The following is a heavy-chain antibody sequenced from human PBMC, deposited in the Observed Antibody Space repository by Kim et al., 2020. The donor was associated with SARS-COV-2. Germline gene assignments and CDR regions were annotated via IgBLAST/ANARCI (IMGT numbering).Heavy chain of an antibody. D-gene: IGHD6-19*01. J-gene: IGHJ3*02. V-gene: IGHV1-3*01. Sequence: KFQGRVTITRDTSASTAYMELSSLRSEDTAVYYCASKEPSSGWQEGAFDIWGQGTMVTVSS. CDR3: ASKEPSSGWQEGAFDI.